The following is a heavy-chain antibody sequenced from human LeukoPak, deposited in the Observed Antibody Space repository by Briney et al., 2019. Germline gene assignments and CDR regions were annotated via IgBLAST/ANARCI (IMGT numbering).Heavy chain of an antibody. J-gene: IGHJ3*02. V-gene: IGHV4-30-2*01. D-gene: IGHD3-3*01. CDR1: GGSISSGGYS. CDR2: IYHSGST. CDR3: ARDYYDFWSGYPTGAFDI. Sequence: PSETLSLTCAVSGGSISSGGYSWSWIRQPPGKGLEWIGYIYHSGSTYYNPSLKSRVTISVDTSKNQFSLKLSSVTAADTAVYYCARDYYDFWSGYPTGAFDIWGQGTMVTVSS.